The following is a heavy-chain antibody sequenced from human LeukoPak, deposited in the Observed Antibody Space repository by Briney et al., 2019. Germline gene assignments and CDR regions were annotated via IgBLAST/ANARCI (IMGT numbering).Heavy chain of an antibody. Sequence: ASVKVSCKASGYVFSNYGISWVRRAPGQGLEWMGWISGNGDKTDYAKNFQGRVTMTRDTSTSTAYMELRSLRSDDTALYYRARDIDWTFEYWGQGTLVTVSS. V-gene: IGHV1-18*01. J-gene: IGHJ4*02. CDR1: GYVFSNYG. CDR2: ISGNGDKT. CDR3: ARDIDWTFEY. D-gene: IGHD1-1*01.